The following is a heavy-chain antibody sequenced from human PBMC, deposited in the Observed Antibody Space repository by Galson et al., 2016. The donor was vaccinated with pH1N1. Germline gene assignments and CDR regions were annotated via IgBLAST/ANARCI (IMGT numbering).Heavy chain of an antibody. Sequence: SLRLSCAASAFTFSRYWMSWVRQAPGKGLEWVANIKEDGSERYYVDSVKGRFTISRDNAWKTLYLQMNSLRAEDTAVYYCARDGNFWSGLGYSYYYYMDVWGKGTTVIVSS. J-gene: IGHJ6*03. D-gene: IGHD3-3*01. CDR1: AFTFSRYW. CDR3: ARDGNFWSGLGYSYYYYMDV. CDR2: IKEDGSER. V-gene: IGHV3-7*01.